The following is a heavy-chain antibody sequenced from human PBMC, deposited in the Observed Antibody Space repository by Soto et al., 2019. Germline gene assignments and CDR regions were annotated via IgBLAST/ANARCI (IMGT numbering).Heavy chain of an antibody. CDR2: INSDGSST. CDR1: GFTFSSYW. CDR3: ASDRSLNYYFDY. J-gene: IGHJ4*02. Sequence: PGGSLRLSCAASGFTFSSYWMHWVRQAPGKGLVWVSRINSDGSSTSYADSVKGRFTISRDNAKNTLYLQMNSLSAEDTAVYYCASDRSLNYYFDYWGQGTLVTVSS. V-gene: IGHV3-74*01.